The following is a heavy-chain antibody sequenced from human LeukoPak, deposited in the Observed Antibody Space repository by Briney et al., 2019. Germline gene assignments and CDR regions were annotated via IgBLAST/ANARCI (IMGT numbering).Heavy chain of an antibody. J-gene: IGHJ6*02. V-gene: IGHV3-21*01. CDR2: ISSSCSYI. CDR1: GFTFSSYS. Sequence: GGSLRLSCAASGFTFSSYSMNWVRQAPGKGLEWVSSISSSCSYIYYADSVKGRFTISRDNAKNSLYLQMNSLRAEDTAVYYCARSDSSSWYGPIYYYGMDVWGQGTTVTVSS. D-gene: IGHD6-13*01. CDR3: ARSDSSSWYGPIYYYGMDV.